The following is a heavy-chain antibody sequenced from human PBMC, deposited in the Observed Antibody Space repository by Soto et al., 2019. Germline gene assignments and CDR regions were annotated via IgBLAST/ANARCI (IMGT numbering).Heavy chain of an antibody. V-gene: IGHV1-18*01. Sequence: ASVKVSCKASGYTFTSYGISWVRQAPGQGLEWMGWISAYNGNTNYAQKLQDRVTMTTDTSTSTAYMELRSLRSDDTAVYCWARSSRYVRGKVAGGSFFDYWGQGTLVTVSS. CDR2: ISAYNGNT. D-gene: IGHD6-19*01. CDR1: GYTFTSYG. J-gene: IGHJ4*02. CDR3: ARSSRYVRGKVAGGSFFDY.